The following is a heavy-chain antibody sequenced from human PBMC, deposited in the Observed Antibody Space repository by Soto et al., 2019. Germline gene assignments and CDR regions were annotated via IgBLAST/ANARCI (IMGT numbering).Heavy chain of an antibody. CDR2: IYYSRTA. V-gene: IGHV4-39*02. CDR3: AREFAGFGRFDH. CDR1: GGSIASADYY. D-gene: IGHD3-10*01. Sequence: QLHLQESGPGLVKPSETLSLTCAVSGGSIASADYYWGWIRQPPGKGLEWIGSIYYSRTAYDKPSPRMRATVTVDTSKNEFSLILRSVTAADTAVYYCAREFAGFGRFDHWGQGSLVTVSS. J-gene: IGHJ4*02.